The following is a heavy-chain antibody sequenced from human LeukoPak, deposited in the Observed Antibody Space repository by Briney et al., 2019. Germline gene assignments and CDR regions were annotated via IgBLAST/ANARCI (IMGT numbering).Heavy chain of an antibody. D-gene: IGHD3-10*01. CDR3: ARGREFGYWFDP. CDR2: INAGNGNK. CDR1: GYTFTSYD. J-gene: IGHJ5*02. V-gene: IGHV1-3*03. Sequence: ASVKVSCKASGYTFTSYDINWVRQATGQGLEWMGWINAGNGNKKYSQEFQGRVTITRDTSASTAYMELSSLRSEDMAVYYCARGREFGYWFDPWGQGTLVTVSS.